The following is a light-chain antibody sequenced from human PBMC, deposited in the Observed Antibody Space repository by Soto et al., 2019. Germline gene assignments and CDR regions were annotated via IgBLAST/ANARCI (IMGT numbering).Light chain of an antibody. J-gene: IGKJ4*01. CDR1: QAITNN. CDR2: EES. CDR3: QQVKSYPRT. V-gene: IGKV1-9*01. Sequence: DIHLTQSPSSLSASVGDRVTITFRASQAITNNLAWYQQKPGNPPKLLIYEESTLHSGVPSRFSGRKVGTQFILTIDSLQPEDFATYYCQQVKSYPRTFGGGTKVDNK.